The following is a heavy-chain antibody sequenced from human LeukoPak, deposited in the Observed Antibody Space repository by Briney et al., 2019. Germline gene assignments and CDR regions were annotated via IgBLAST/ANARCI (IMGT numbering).Heavy chain of an antibody. Sequence: ASVKVSCKASGYTFTSYDINWVRQATGQGLECMGWMNPNSGNTGYAQKFQGRVTMTRNTSISTAYMELSSLRSEDTAVYYCARRRKLGYCSSTSCHNWFDPWGQGTLVTVSS. D-gene: IGHD2-2*01. CDR3: ARRRKLGYCSSTSCHNWFDP. J-gene: IGHJ5*02. CDR1: GYTFTSYD. V-gene: IGHV1-8*01. CDR2: MNPNSGNT.